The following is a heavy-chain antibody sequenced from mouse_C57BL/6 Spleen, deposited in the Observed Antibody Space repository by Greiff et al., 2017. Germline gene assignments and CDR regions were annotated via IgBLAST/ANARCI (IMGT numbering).Heavy chain of an antibody. CDR2: INPGSGGT. V-gene: IGHV1-54*01. CDR3: ARSPRMVYYFDY. CDR1: GYAFTNYL. J-gene: IGHJ2*01. D-gene: IGHD2-2*01. Sequence: QVQLKESGAELVRPGTSVKVSCKASGYAFTNYLIEWVKQRPGQGLEWIGVINPGSGGTNYNETFKGKATLTADKSSSTAYMQLSSLTSEDSAVYFYARSPRMVYYFDYWGQGTTLTVSS.